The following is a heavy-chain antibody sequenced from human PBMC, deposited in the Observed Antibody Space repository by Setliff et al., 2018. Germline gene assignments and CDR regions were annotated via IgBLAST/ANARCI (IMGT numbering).Heavy chain of an antibody. CDR3: CSGSYLFVY. J-gene: IGHJ4*02. Sequence: GGSLRLSCAASGFTVSSNYMTWVRQAPGKGLEWVSIISASGDTTYYADSVKGRFTISRDNSKNTLYLQMNSLRAEDTAVYYCCSGSYLFVYWGQGSLVTVSS. CDR2: ISASGDTT. V-gene: IGHV3-23*01. D-gene: IGHD1-26*01. CDR1: GFTVSSNY.